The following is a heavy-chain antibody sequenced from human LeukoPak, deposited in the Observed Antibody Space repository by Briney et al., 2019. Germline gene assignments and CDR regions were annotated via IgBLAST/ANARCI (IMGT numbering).Heavy chain of an antibody. CDR2: IYNDGRT. CDR1: GFTFSSYE. Sequence: PGGSLRLSCAASGFTFSSYEMNWVRQAPGKGLEWVSLIYNDGRTYYADSVKGRCTISRDNLKNVLYLQMNSLKVEDTALYYCARGLFLSGYLDAFDIWGQGTVVTVSS. V-gene: IGHV3-53*01. J-gene: IGHJ3*02. D-gene: IGHD3-22*01. CDR3: ARGLFLSGYLDAFDI.